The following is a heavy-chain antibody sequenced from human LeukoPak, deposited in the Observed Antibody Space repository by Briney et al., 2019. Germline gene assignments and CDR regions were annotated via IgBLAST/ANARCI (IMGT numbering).Heavy chain of an antibody. V-gene: IGHV5-51*01. CDR1: GYSFTSYW. J-gene: IGHJ6*03. CDR2: IYPGDSDT. CDR3: ARHIPDSSSSYYLYYYYYMDV. D-gene: IGHD6-6*01. Sequence: GESLKISCKGSGYSFTSYWIGWVRQMPGKGLEWMGIIYPGDSDTRYSPSFQGQVTISADKSISTAYLQWSSLKASDTAMYYCARHIPDSSSSYYLYYYYYMDVWGKGTTVTVSS.